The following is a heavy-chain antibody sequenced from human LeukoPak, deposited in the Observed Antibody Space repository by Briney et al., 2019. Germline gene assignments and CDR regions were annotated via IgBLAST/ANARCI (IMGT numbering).Heavy chain of an antibody. J-gene: IGHJ4*02. V-gene: IGHV3-30*02. D-gene: IGHD3-10*01. Sequence: PGGSLRLSCAASGFTFSSYAMSWVRQAPGKGLEWVAFIPLDGSNKYYADSMKGRFTISRDNSKNTLYLQMNSLRTEDTAVYYCAKDKGSGSLYYFDYWGQGTLVTVSS. CDR3: AKDKGSGSLYYFDY. CDR2: IPLDGSNK. CDR1: GFTFSSYA.